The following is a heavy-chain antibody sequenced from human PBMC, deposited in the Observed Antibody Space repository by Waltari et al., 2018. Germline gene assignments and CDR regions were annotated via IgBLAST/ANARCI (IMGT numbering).Heavy chain of an antibody. Sequence: QVQLVESGGGVVQPGRSLRLSCAAPGFIFCNWIIPWVRQAPGKGLEWVAAMSYDGISTYYADSVKGRFTIGGDDSKNTVYLQINSLRPEDTAIYYCAREGGTSGYSGYFDYWGQGTLVTVSS. CDR2: MSYDGIST. CDR3: AREGGTSGYSGYFDY. V-gene: IGHV3-30*01. CDR1: GFIFCNWI. D-gene: IGHD2-15*01. J-gene: IGHJ4*02.